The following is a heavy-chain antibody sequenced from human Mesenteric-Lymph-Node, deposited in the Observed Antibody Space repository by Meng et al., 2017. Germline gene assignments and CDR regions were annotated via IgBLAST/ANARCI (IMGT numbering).Heavy chain of an antibody. CDR3: ARLYCSGGSCYTIDY. CDR1: GYTFTSYA. CDR2: INTNTGNP. J-gene: IGHJ4*02. V-gene: IGHV7-4-1*02. Sequence: QVQLVKSGSKLKKPGASVKVSCKASGYTFTSYAMKWVRQAPGQGLEWMGWINTNTGNPTYAQGFTGRFVFSLDTSVSTAYLQISSLKAADTAVYYCARLYCSGGSCYTIDYWGQGTLVTVSS. D-gene: IGHD2-15*01.